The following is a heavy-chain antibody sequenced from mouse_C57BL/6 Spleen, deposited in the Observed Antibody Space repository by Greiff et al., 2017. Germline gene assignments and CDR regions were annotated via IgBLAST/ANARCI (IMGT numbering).Heavy chain of an antibody. V-gene: IGHV3-6*01. Sequence: EVKLMESGPGLVKPSQSLSLTCSVTGYSITSGYYWNWIRQFPGNKLEWMGYISYDGSNNYNPSLKNRISITRDTSKNQFFLKLNSVTTEDTATYYCAREGATVVATDYAMDYWGQGTSVTVSS. CDR1: GYSITSGYY. D-gene: IGHD1-1*01. CDR2: ISYDGSN. J-gene: IGHJ4*01. CDR3: AREGATVVATDYAMDY.